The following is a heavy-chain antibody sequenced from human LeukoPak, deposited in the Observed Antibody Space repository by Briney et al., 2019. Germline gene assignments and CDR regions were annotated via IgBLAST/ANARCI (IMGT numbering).Heavy chain of an antibody. D-gene: IGHD4-17*01. J-gene: IGHJ4*02. CDR1: GYTFTSYY. Sequence: EASVNVSCTASGYTFTSYYMHWVRQAPLQGLEWMGIINPSGGSTSYAQKFQGRVTMTRDTSTSTVYMELSSLRSEDTAVYYCARGTHYGDYVGYWGQGTLVTVSS. V-gene: IGHV1-46*01. CDR3: ARGTHYGDYVGY. CDR2: INPSGGST.